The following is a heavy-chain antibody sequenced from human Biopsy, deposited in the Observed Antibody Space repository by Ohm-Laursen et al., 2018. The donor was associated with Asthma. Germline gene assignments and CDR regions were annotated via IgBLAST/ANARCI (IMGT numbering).Heavy chain of an antibody. V-gene: IGHV1-8*01. CDR1: GYTFTSYD. Sequence: GASVKVSCKASGYTFTSYDINWVRQAPGQGLEWMGWMNPNSGNTGYPQNFQGRVTMTRDTSISTAYMELSSLRSEDTAVYYCAREATSGEVPFGYFYALDVWGEGTTVTVSS. CDR3: AREATSGEVPFGYFYALDV. J-gene: IGHJ6*04. CDR2: MNPNSGNT. D-gene: IGHD2-2*01.